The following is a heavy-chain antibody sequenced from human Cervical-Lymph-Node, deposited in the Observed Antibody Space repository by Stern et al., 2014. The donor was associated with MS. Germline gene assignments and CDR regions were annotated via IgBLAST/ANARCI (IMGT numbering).Heavy chain of an antibody. J-gene: IGHJ4*02. CDR1: TLTFGDIY. D-gene: IGHD1-7*01. CDR2: ISNSGRNI. CDR3: ASSTGTAHLHY. Sequence: VHLVESGGGLVKPGGSLGLSCAASTLTFGDIYMSWVRQAPGKGLEWFSYISNSGRNIYYADSVKGLFTISRDNAKNLLYLQMSSLRAEDTAVYYCASSTGTAHLHYWGQGTLVTVSS. V-gene: IGHV3-11*01.